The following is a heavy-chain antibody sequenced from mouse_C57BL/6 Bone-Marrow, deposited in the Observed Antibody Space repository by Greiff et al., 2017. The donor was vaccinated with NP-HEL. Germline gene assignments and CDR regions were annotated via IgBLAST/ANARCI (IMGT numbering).Heavy chain of an antibody. V-gene: IGHV3-6*01. D-gene: IGHD2-5*01. Sequence: DVKLQESGPGLVKPSQSLSLTCSVTGYSITSGYYWNWIRQFPGNKLEWMGYISYDGSNNYNPSLKNRISITRDTSKNQFFLKLNSVTTEDTATYYCAHYYSNYVGAMDYWGQGTSVTVSS. CDR3: AHYYSNYVGAMDY. J-gene: IGHJ4*01. CDR1: GYSITSGYY. CDR2: ISYDGSN.